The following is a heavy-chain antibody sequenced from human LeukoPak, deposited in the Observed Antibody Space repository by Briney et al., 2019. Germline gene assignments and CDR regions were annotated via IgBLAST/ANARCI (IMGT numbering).Heavy chain of an antibody. Sequence: GGSLRLSCAASGFTFSSYSMNWVRQAPGKGLEWVSAISGSGGSTYYADSVKGRFTISRDNSKNTLYLQMNSLRAEDTAVYYCAKGPPYYDFWSGYSNYYYYMDVWGKGTTVTVSS. CDR2: ISGSGGST. J-gene: IGHJ6*03. CDR1: GFTFSSYS. CDR3: AKGPPYYDFWSGYSNYYYYMDV. V-gene: IGHV3-23*01. D-gene: IGHD3-3*01.